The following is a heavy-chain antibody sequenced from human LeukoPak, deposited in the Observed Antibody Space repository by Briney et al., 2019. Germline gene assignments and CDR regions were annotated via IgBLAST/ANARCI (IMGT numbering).Heavy chain of an antibody. D-gene: IGHD2-15*01. CDR2: INHSGST. J-gene: IGHJ6*03. CDR3: ASFYCSGGSCYQYYSYYYMDV. Sequence: SETLSLTCAVYGGSFSGYYWSWIRQPPGKGLEWIGEINHSGSTYSNPSLQSRVTISVDTSKNQFSLKLNSVTAADTAVYYCASFYCSGGSCYQYYSYYYMDVWGKGTTVTISS. V-gene: IGHV4-34*01. CDR1: GGSFSGYY.